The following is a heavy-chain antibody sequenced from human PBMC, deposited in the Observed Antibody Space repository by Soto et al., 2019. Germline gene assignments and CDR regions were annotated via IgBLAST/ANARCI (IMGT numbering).Heavy chain of an antibody. J-gene: IGHJ4*02. CDR2: TYYRSKWYN. V-gene: IGHV6-1*01. D-gene: IGHD3-16*02. CDR3: AREGYDYIWGSYRSRYFDY. Sequence: SQTLSLTCAISGDSVSSNSAAWNWIRQSPSRGLEWLGRTYYRSKWYNDYAVSVKSRITINPDTSKNQFSLQPNSVTPEDTAVYYCAREGYDYIWGSYRSRYFDYWGQGTLVTVSS. CDR1: GDSVSSNSAA.